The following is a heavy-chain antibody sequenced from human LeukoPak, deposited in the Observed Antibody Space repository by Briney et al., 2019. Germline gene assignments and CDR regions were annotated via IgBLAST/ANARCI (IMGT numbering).Heavy chain of an antibody. Sequence: RGPRGNKLKWIGRIYTSGSVNYNPSLKSRVTISVDTSKNQFSLKLSSVTAADTAVYYCARALISGYYPFDYWGQGTLVIVSS. CDR2: IYTSGSV. V-gene: IGHV4-4*07. J-gene: IGHJ4*02. D-gene: IGHD3-22*01. CDR3: ARALISGYYPFDY.